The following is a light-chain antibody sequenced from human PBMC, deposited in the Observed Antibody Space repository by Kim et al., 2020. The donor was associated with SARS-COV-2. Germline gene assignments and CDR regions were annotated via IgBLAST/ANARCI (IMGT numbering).Light chain of an antibody. J-gene: IGKJ4*01. V-gene: IGKV3-11*01. Sequence: LSPGERAPLSCRASQSVSSYLAWYQQKPGQAPRLLIYDTSNRATGIPARFSGSGSGTDYTLTISRLEPEDFAVYYCQQRSNWPLTFGGETKLEI. CDR1: QSVSSY. CDR3: QQRSNWPLT. CDR2: DTS.